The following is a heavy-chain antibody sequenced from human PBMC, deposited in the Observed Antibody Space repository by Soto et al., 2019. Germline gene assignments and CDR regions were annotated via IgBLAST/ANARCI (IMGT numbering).Heavy chain of an antibody. J-gene: IGHJ4*02. CDR2: ISGSGGST. CDR3: AKVGARWFGEFTEYYFDY. V-gene: IGHV3-23*01. Sequence: GGSLRLSCAASGFTFSSYAMSWVRQAPGKGLEWVSAISGSGGSTYYADSVKGRFTISRDNSKNTLYLQMNSLRAEDTAVYYCAKVGARWFGEFTEYYFDYWGQGTLVTVSS. D-gene: IGHD3-10*01. CDR1: GFTFSSYA.